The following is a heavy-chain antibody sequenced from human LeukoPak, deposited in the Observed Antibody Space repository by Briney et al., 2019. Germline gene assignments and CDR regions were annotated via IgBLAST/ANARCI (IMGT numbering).Heavy chain of an antibody. V-gene: IGHV1-2*02. D-gene: IGHD6-13*01. Sequence: ASVKVSCKASGYTFTSYYMHWVRQAPGQGLEWMGWINPNSGGTNYAQKFQGRVTMTRDTSISTAYMELSRLRSDDTAVYYCARDVGYSSSCDYWGQGTLVTVSS. CDR3: ARDVGYSSSCDY. J-gene: IGHJ4*02. CDR2: INPNSGGT. CDR1: GYTFTSYY.